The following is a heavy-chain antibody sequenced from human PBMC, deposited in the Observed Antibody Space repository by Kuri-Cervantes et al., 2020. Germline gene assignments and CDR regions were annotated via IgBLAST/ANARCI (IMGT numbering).Heavy chain of an antibody. V-gene: IGHV3-30-3*01. Sequence: LSLTCAASGFSFSGYWMHWVRQAPGKGLEWVAVISYDGSNKYYADSVKGRFTISRDNSKNTLYLQMNSLRAEDTAVYYCARDLASIAARWWDPYYYYGMDVWGQGTTVTVSS. J-gene: IGHJ6*02. D-gene: IGHD6-6*01. CDR3: ARDLASIAARWWDPYYYYGMDV. CDR1: GFSFSGYW. CDR2: ISYDGSNK.